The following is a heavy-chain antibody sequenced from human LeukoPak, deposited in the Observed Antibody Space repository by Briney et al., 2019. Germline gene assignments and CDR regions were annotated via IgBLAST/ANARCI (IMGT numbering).Heavy chain of an antibody. V-gene: IGHV3-7*01. Sequence: GGSLRLSVEASGLSFGDYWMSWFRKAPGKGLEWVANVKPDGSEKYYVDSVKGRFTISRDNARNSLYLQMDSLRAEDTAVYYCANLWEMGYWGQGTLVTVSS. J-gene: IGHJ4*02. CDR3: ANLWEMGY. D-gene: IGHD5-24*01. CDR1: GLSFGDYW. CDR2: VKPDGSEK.